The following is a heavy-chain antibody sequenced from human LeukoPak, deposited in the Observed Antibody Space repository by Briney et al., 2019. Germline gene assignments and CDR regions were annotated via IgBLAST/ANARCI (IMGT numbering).Heavy chain of an antibody. D-gene: IGHD3-10*01. V-gene: IGHV4-34*01. Sequence: SETLSLTCAGYGGSFSGYYWSWIRQPPGKGLEWIGEINHSGSTNYNPSLKSRVTISVDTSKNQFSLKLSSVTAADTAVYYCARGPPEYGSGSKGFDPWGQGTLVTVSS. CDR3: ARGPPEYGSGSKGFDP. CDR2: INHSGST. CDR1: GGSFSGYY. J-gene: IGHJ5*02.